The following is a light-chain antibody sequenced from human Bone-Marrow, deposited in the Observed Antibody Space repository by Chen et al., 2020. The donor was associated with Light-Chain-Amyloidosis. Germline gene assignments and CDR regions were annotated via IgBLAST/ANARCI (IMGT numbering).Light chain of an antibody. CDR2: TLS. V-gene: IGKV2-40*01. CDR1: QSLVDSGDGNTY. CDR3: MQRIQFPLT. Sequence: TQTPLSLPFTPEEPPSISCRSSQSLVDSGDGNTYLDWYVQKPGQSPDILIYTLSYRASGVPDRFSGSGSGTHFTLNISRVEAEDVGVYYCMQRIQFPLTFGGGTKVEIK. J-gene: IGKJ4*01.